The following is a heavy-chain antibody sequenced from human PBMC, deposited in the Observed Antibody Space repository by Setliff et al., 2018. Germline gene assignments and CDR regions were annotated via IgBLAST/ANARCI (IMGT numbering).Heavy chain of an antibody. Sequence: SVKVSCKASGCTFSSYGITWVRQAPGQGLEWMGWTIPMFGTTNYGQKFQGRVTMITDASTSTAYMELSRLTSEDTAVCYCAREGVDTRSSTDYRYYMDVWGKGTTVTVSS. D-gene: IGHD5-18*01. J-gene: IGHJ6*03. CDR2: TIPMFGTT. CDR1: GCTFSSYG. CDR3: AREGVDTRSSTDYRYYMDV. V-gene: IGHV1-69*05.